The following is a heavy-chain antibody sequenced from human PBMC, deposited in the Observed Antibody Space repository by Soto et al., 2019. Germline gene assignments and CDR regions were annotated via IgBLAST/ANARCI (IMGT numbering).Heavy chain of an antibody. J-gene: IGHJ6*02. V-gene: IGHV4-34*01. D-gene: IGHD2-15*01. CDR3: ARIGYCSGGSCYEDYGMDV. Sequence: TLSLTCAVYGGSFSGYYWSWIRQPPGKGLEWIGEINHSGSTNYNPSLKSRVTISVDTSKNQFSLKLSSVTAADTAVYYCARIGYCSGGSCYEDYGMDVGGQGTTVTV. CDR1: GGSFSGYY. CDR2: INHSGST.